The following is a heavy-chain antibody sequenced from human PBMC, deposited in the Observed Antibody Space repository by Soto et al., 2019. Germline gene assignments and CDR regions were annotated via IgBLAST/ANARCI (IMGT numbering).Heavy chain of an antibody. CDR3: ARRYGWAFDI. J-gene: IGHJ3*02. Sequence: SETLSLTCAVYGGSFSDYSWTWIRQPPGKGLEWIGYIYYSGSTNYNPSLKSRVTISVDTSKNQFSLKLSSVTAADTAVYYCARRYGWAFDIWGQGTMVTVSS. CDR2: IYYSGST. D-gene: IGHD3-16*01. CDR1: GGSFSDYS. V-gene: IGHV4-59*08.